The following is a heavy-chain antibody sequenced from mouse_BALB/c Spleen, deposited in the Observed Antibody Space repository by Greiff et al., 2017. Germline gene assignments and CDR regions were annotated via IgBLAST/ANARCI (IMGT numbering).Heavy chain of an antibody. CDR1: GFTFSDYY. J-gene: IGHJ2*01. Sequence: EVKLVESGGGLVKPGGSLKLSCAASGFTFSDYYMYWVRQTPEKRLEWVATISDGGSYTYYPDSVQGRFTISRDNAKNNLYLQMSSLKSEDTAMYYCARDSNWERGFDYWGQGTTLTVSS. V-gene: IGHV5-4*02. CDR3: ARDSNWERGFDY. CDR2: ISDGGSYT. D-gene: IGHD4-1*01.